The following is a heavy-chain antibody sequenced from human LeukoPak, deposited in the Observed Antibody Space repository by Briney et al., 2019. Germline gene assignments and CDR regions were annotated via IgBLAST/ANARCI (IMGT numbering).Heavy chain of an antibody. CDR1: GGSISSYY. CDR2: INHSGST. CDR3: ARRMIVVGPGFDY. Sequence: SETLSLTCTVSGGSISSYYWSWIRQPPGKGLEWIGEINHSGSTNYNPSLKSRVTISVDTSKNQFSLKLSSVTAADTAVYYCARRMIVVGPGFDYWGQGTLVTVSS. D-gene: IGHD3-22*01. V-gene: IGHV4-34*01. J-gene: IGHJ4*02.